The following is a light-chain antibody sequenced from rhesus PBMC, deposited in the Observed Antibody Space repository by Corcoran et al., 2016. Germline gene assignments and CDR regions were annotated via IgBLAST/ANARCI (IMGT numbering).Light chain of an antibody. Sequence: DIQMTQSPSSLSASVGDTVTITWQASQGISKYLAWYQQKPGKAPKLLIHDASTLQSGVPSRFSGSGSGTEVTLTISSLQPEDFATYYCPQYSSSPCSFGQGTKVEIK. J-gene: IGKJ2*01. CDR2: DAS. CDR3: PQYSSSPCS. V-gene: IGKV1-25*01. CDR1: QGISKY.